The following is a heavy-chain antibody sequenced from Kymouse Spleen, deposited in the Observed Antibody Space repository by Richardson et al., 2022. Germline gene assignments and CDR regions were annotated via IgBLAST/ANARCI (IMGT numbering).Heavy chain of an antibody. CDR1: GFTFSSYS. V-gene: IGHV3-21*03. D-gene: IGHD3-3*01. CDR2: ISSSSSYI. J-gene: IGHJ5*02. Sequence: EVQLVESGGGLVKPGGSLRLSCAASGFTFSSYSMNWVRQAPGKGLEWVSSISSSSSYIYYADSVKGRFTISRDNAKNSLYLQMNSLRAEDTAVYYCARDLRFLEWLLAPRDWFDPWGQGTLVTVSS. CDR3: ARDLRFLEWLLAPRDWFDP.